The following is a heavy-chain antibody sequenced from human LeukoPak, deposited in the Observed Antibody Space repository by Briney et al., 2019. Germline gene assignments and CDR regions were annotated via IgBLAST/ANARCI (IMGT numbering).Heavy chain of an antibody. D-gene: IGHD1-1*01. J-gene: IGHJ3*02. CDR3: ARHTTRTQNGAFDI. Sequence: SETLSLTCTVSGGAISSSCCYWGWIRQPPGKGLEWIGLIYYSGSTFYNPSLKSRVTISVDTSKKQFSLKLNSVTAADTAVYYCARHTTRTQNGAFDIWGQGAMVTVSS. V-gene: IGHV4-39*01. CDR1: GGAISSSCCY. CDR2: IYYSGST.